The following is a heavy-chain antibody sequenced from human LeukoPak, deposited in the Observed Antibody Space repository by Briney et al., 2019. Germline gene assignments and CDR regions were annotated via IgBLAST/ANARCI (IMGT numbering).Heavy chain of an antibody. J-gene: IGHJ6*03. V-gene: IGHV3-23*01. CDR1: GFTFSSYA. CDR2: ISGSGGST. CDR3: AKGQLWLPYCYYYMDV. Sequence: GGSLRLSCAASGFTFSSYAMSWVRQAPGKGLEWVSAISGSGGSTYYADSVKGRFTISRDNSKNTLYLQMNSLRAEDTAVYYCAKGQLWLPYCYYYMDVWGKGTTVTVSS. D-gene: IGHD5-18*01.